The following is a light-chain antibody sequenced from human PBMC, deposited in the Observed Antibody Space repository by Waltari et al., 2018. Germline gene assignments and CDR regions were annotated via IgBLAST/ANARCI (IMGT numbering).Light chain of an antibody. J-gene: IGLJ1*01. CDR3: CSYAGSYTYV. CDR2: DVT. CDR1: SRDVRGYNS. V-gene: IGLV2-11*01. Sequence: QSALTPPRSVSGSPGQSVTISCTGTSRDVRGYNSVSWYQQHPGKAPKLMIYDVTKRPSGVPDRFSGSKSGNTASLTISGLQAEDEADYYCCSYAGSYTYVFGTGTKVTVL.